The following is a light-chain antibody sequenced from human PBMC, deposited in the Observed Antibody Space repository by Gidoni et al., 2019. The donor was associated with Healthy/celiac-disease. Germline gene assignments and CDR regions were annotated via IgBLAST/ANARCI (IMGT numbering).Light chain of an antibody. J-gene: IGKJ1*01. V-gene: IGKV3-15*01. Sequence: EIVMTQSPATRPVSPGERATLTCRASQSVSSNLAWYQQKPCQAPRLLIYGASTRATGIPDRFSGSESGTEFTLTISSLQSEDFAVYYCQQYNNWPRTFGQGTKVEIK. CDR1: QSVSSN. CDR2: GAS. CDR3: QQYNNWPRT.